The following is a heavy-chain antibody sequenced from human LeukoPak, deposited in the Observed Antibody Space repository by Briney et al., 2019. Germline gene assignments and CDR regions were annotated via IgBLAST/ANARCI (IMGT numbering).Heavy chain of an antibody. D-gene: IGHD6-19*01. Sequence: SETLSLTCTVSGGSITSYFWNWIRQPAGKGLEWIGLIYSSGGTNYNPSLKSRVTISVDTSKNQFSLKLSSVTAADTAVYYCARADREDSGWYKSYYGMDVWGQGTTVTVS. CDR2: IYSSGGT. J-gene: IGHJ6*02. CDR1: GGSITSYF. V-gene: IGHV4-4*07. CDR3: ARADREDSGWYKSYYGMDV.